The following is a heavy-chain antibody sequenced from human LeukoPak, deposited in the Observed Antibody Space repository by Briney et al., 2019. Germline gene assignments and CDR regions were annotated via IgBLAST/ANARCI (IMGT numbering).Heavy chain of an antibody. V-gene: IGHV1-69*13. J-gene: IGHJ4*02. CDR3: ARPRTYYNFWRGYPPFDY. D-gene: IGHD3-3*01. CDR2: IITNFGTT. Sequence: SVKVSCKASGGTFSNYAINWMRQAPGQGPEWLGGIITNFGTTNYAQKYQGRVTITADESTSTVYMELSSLRSEDTAVYYCARPRTYYNFWRGYPPFDYWGQGTLVTVSS. CDR1: GGTFSNYA.